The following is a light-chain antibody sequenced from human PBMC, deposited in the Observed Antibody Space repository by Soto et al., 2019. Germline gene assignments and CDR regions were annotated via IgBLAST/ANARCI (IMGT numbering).Light chain of an antibody. CDR2: RAS. CDR1: QSISPW. J-gene: IGKJ2*01. CDR3: QQYRSRPYT. Sequence: DIQMTQSPSTLSAYVGERVTITCRASQSISPWLVWYQKKPGKAPNLLIYRASNLQTGVPSRFSGSGSGTEFTLTINSLQPDDFATYYCQQYRSRPYTFGQGTKLEIE. V-gene: IGKV1-5*03.